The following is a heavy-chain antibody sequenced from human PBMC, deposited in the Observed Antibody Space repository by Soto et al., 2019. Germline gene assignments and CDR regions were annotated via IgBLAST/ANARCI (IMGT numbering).Heavy chain of an antibody. J-gene: IGHJ6*02. D-gene: IGHD3-10*01. CDR2: IAYDTSEE. V-gene: IGHV3-30-3*01. CDR1: GFTFSSYA. CDR3: ARLNTMVRDYYYGMDV. Sequence: QPGGSLRLSCAASGFTFSSYAMHWVRQAPGKGLEWVAVIAYDTSEEHYADSVKGRFTISRDNSKNTLYLQMNSLKADDTAVYYCARLNTMVRDYYYGMDVWGQVTMFTV.